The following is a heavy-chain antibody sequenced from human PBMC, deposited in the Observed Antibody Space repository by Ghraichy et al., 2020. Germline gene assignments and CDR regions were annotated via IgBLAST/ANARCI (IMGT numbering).Heavy chain of an antibody. D-gene: IGHD4-11*01. CDR3: ARGWSNYRNWYFDL. CDR2: IYYSGST. CDR1: GGSISSYY. Sequence: SQTLSLTCTVSGGSISSYYWSWIRQPPGKGLEWIGYIYYSGSTNYNPSLKSRVTISVDTSKNQFSLKLSSVTAADTAVYYCARGWSNYRNWYFDLWGRGTLVTVSS. V-gene: IGHV4-59*01. J-gene: IGHJ2*01.